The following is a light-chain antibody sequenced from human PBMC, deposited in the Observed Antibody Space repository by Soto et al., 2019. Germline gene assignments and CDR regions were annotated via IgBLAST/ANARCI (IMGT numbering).Light chain of an antibody. Sequence: DIVMTQSPDSLAVSLGERATINCKSSQSVLYSSNNKNYLAWYQQKPGQPPKLLIYWASTRESGVPDRFSGSGYVTDFTLTVSSLQAEDVAVYYCQQYYSSPITFGQGTRLEIK. CDR2: WAS. CDR3: QQYYSSPIT. J-gene: IGKJ5*01. V-gene: IGKV4-1*01. CDR1: QSVLYSSNNKNY.